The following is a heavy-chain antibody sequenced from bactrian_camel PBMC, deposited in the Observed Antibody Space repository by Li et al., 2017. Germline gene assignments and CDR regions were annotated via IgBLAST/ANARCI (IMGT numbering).Heavy chain of an antibody. CDR1: GFTSSRYC. J-gene: IGHJ4*01. CDR2: IGTHAGG. D-gene: IGHD7*01. CDR3: AKGRPRLGLVAADLD. V-gene: IGHV3S1*01. Sequence: QVQLVESGGGSVQTGGSLTLSCVVSGFTSSRYCMAWFRQPPGQDREGVASIGTHAGGSYASSVKGRFTISRVNAKNTLYLQLDSLKTEDTATYHCAKGRPRLGLVAADLDRGQGTQVTVS.